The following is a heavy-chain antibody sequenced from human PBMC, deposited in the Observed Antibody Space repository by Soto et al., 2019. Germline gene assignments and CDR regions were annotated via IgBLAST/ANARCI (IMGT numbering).Heavy chain of an antibody. CDR2: IYPGDSDT. D-gene: IGHD1-26*01. CDR1: GYSFTSYW. Sequence: GESLKISCKGSGYSFTSYWIGWVRQMPGKGLEWMGIIYPGDSDTRYSPSFQGQVTMTTDTSTSTAYMELRSLRSDDTAVYYCERGRPDFDYWGQGTLVTVSS. CDR3: ERGRPDFDY. J-gene: IGHJ4*02. V-gene: IGHV5-51*01.